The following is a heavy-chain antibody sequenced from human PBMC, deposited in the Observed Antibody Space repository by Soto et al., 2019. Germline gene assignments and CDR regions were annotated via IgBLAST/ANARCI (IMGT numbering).Heavy chain of an antibody. CDR2: ISSSGGTT. J-gene: IGHJ6*02. V-gene: IGHV3-23*01. D-gene: IGHD3-3*01. CDR1: EFTFSNYA. Sequence: GGSLRLSCVGSEFTFSNYAMNWVRQAPGEGPEWVSLISSSGGTTYYADSVKGRFSISRDNSKNTLYLQMNSLRAEDTAVYYCAIAPPEYYDFWSGSVRYHYGMDVWGQGTTVTVSS. CDR3: AIAPPEYYDFWSGSVRYHYGMDV.